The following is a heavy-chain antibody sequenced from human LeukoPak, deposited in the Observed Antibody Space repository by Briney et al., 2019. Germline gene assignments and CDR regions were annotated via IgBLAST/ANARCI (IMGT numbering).Heavy chain of an antibody. CDR3: ARGALGYCSSTSCYSWFDP. CDR1: GYTFTGYY. Sequence: ASVKVSCKASGYTFTGYYMHWVRQAPGQGLEWMGWINPNSGGKNYAQKFQGWVTMTRDTSISTAYMELSRLRSDDTAVYYCARGALGYCSSTSCYSWFDPWGQGTLVTVSS. V-gene: IGHV1-2*04. J-gene: IGHJ5*02. CDR2: INPNSGGK. D-gene: IGHD2-2*01.